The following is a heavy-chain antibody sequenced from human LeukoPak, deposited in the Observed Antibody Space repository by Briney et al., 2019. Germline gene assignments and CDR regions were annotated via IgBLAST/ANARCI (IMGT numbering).Heavy chain of an antibody. Sequence: GGSLRLSCAASGFTFSSYGMHWVRQAPGKGLEWVAFIRYDGSNKYYADSVKGRFTISRDNSKNTLYLQMNSLRAEDTAVYYCAKEPTTAAGTPFDYWGQGTLVTVSS. J-gene: IGHJ4*02. V-gene: IGHV3-30*02. CDR3: AKEPTTAAGTPFDY. CDR1: GFTFSSYG. D-gene: IGHD6-13*01. CDR2: IRYDGSNK.